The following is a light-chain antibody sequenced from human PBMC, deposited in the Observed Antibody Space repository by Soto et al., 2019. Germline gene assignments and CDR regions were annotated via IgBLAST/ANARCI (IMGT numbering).Light chain of an antibody. J-gene: IGLJ2*01. CDR3: CSYAGSSTLV. CDR2: EGT. CDR1: SIDVGSYNL. Sequence: QSVLTQPASVSGSPGQSITISCTGTSIDVGSYNLVSWYQQHTGKAPKLMIYEGTKRPSGVSNRFSGSKSGNTASLTISGLQAEDEADYYCCSYAGSSTLVFGGGTKLTVL. V-gene: IGLV2-23*01.